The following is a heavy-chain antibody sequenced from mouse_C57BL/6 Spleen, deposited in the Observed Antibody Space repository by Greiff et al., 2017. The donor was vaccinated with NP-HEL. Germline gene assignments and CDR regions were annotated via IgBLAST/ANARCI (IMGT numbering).Heavy chain of an antibody. Sequence: VQLQQPGAELVMPGASVKLSCKASGYTFTSYWMHWVKQRPGQGLEWIGEIDPSDSYTNYNQKFKGKSTLTVDKSSSTAYMQLSSLTSEDSAVYYCAINWDGGYFDYWGQGTTLTVSS. V-gene: IGHV1-69*01. D-gene: IGHD4-1*01. CDR2: IDPSDSYT. J-gene: IGHJ2*01. CDR1: GYTFTSYW. CDR3: AINWDGGYFDY.